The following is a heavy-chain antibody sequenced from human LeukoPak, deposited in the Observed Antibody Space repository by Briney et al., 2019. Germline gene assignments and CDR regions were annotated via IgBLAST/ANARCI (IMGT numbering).Heavy chain of an antibody. D-gene: IGHD3-10*01. CDR3: ARDYYGSGSLFDY. J-gene: IGHJ4*02. CDR1: GFTFSSYS. V-gene: IGHV3-21*01. CDR2: ISSSSSYI. Sequence: GGSLRLSCAASGFTFSSYSMNRVRQAPGKGLEWVSSISSSSSYIYYADSVKGRFTISRDNAKNSLYLQMNSLRAEDTAVYYCARDYYGSGSLFDYWGQGTLVTVSP.